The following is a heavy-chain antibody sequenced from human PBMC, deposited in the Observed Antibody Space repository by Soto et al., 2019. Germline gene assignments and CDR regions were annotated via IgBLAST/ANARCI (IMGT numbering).Heavy chain of an antibody. Sequence: ASVKVSCKASGYTFTSYDINWVRQATGQGLEWMGWMNPNSGNTGYAQKFQGRVTMTRNTSITTAYMELSSLRSEDTAVYYCAKDTAASGTGSFDYWGQGALVTVSS. CDR1: GYTFTSYD. CDR2: MNPNSGNT. D-gene: IGHD6-13*01. J-gene: IGHJ4*02. CDR3: AKDTAASGTGSFDY. V-gene: IGHV1-8*01.